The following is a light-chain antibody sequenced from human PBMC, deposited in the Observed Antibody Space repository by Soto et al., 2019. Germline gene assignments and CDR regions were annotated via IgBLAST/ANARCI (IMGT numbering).Light chain of an antibody. J-gene: IGKJ2*01. CDR1: ESVSST. Sequence: EIVLTQSPATLSLSPGERATLSCRASESVSSTSLTWLQHRPGQAPRLLIYGASTRATGVPARFSGSGSGTDFTLTISGLQSEDSAVYYCHRYNNWPHTFGQGTKLEIK. V-gene: IGKV3-15*01. CDR2: GAS. CDR3: HRYNNWPHT.